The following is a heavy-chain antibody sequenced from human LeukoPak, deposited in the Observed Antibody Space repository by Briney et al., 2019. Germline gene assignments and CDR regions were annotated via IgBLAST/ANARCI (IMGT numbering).Heavy chain of an antibody. CDR3: ARVYTAGSIIYWYFDL. D-gene: IGHD6-19*01. Sequence: PSETLSLTCTVSGGSISSGSYYWSWIRQPAGKGLEWIGRIYTSGSTNYNPSLKSRVTISVDTSKNQFSLKLSSVTAADTAVYYCARVYTAGSIIYWYFDLWGRGTLVTVSS. V-gene: IGHV4-61*02. CDR1: GGSISSGSYY. CDR2: IYTSGST. J-gene: IGHJ2*01.